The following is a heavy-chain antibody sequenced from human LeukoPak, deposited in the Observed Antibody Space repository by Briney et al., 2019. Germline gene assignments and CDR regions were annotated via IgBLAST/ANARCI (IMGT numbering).Heavy chain of an antibody. V-gene: IGHV3-30*18. CDR1: GFTFSSYG. CDR3: AKSFDYGDYYYYMDV. Sequence: PGRSLRLSCAASGFTFSSYGMHWVRQAPGKGLEWVAVISYDGSNKYYADSVKGRFTISRDNSKNTLYLQMNSLRAEDTAVYYCAKSFDYGDYYYYMDVWGKGTTVTVSS. D-gene: IGHD4-17*01. CDR2: ISYDGSNK. J-gene: IGHJ6*03.